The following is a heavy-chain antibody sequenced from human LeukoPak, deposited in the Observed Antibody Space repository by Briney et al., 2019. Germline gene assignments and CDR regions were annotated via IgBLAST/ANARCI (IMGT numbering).Heavy chain of an antibody. V-gene: IGHV4-61*02. CDR1: GGSISSGSYY. Sequence: SQTLSLTCTVSGGSISSGSYYWSWIRQPAGKGLEWIGRIYTSGSTNYNPSLKSRVTISVDTSKNQFSLKLSSVTAADTAVYYCARDQGEKSAYYDILTGYYAFDIWGQGTMVTLCS. J-gene: IGHJ3*02. CDR2: IYTSGST. CDR3: ARDQGEKSAYYDILTGYYAFDI. D-gene: IGHD3-9*01.